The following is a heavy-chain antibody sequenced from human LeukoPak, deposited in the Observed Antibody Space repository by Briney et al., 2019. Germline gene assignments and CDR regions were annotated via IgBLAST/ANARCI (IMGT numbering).Heavy chain of an antibody. V-gene: IGHV1-18*01. CDR2: ISAYNGNT. J-gene: IGHJ6*02. CDR3: AVITWIQLWATPRYYYYGMDV. CDR1: GYTFTSYG. D-gene: IGHD5-18*01. Sequence: ASVTVSCTASGYTFTSYGISWVRQAPGQGLEWMGWISAYNGNTNYAQKLQGRVTMTTDTSTSTAYMELRSLRSDDTAVYYCAVITWIQLWATPRYYYYGMDVWGQGTTVTVSS.